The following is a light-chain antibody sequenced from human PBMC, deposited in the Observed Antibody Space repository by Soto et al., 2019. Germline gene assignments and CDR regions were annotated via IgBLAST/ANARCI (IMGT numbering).Light chain of an antibody. CDR2: AAS. CDR3: QHHNSYRLT. Sequence: DIQLTQSPSSLSASVGDRVTITCRASQDISTDLGWSQQKPGRAPKRLSHAASRLQSGVPSRYSGSGSGTEFTLTSTRRQPEDVATYDCQHHNSYRLTFGGGTRGEVK. J-gene: IGKJ4*01. V-gene: IGKV1-17*01. CDR1: QDISTD.